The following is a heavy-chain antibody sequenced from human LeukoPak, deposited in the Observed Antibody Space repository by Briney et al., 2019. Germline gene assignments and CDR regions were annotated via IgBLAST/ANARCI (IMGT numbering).Heavy chain of an antibody. CDR2: IYYSGST. V-gene: IGHV4-61*01. J-gene: IGHJ6*02. D-gene: IGHD5-12*01. CDR3: ARTTTTHYGMDV. CDR1: GGSVSSGSYY. Sequence: ASETLSLTCTVSGGSVSSGSYYWSWIRQPPGKGLEWIGYIYYSGSTNYNPSLKSRVTISVDTSKNQFSLKLSSVTAADTAVYYCARTTTTHYGMDVWGQGTTVTVSS.